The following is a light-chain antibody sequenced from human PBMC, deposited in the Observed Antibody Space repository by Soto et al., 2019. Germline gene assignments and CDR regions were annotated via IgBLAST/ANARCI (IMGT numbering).Light chain of an antibody. V-gene: IGKV1-5*03. CDR3: QHNHSLNT. J-gene: IGKJ2*01. CDR1: QSISSW. Sequence: DIQMTQSPSTLSASVGDRVTITCRASQSISSWLAWYQQKPGKAPKVLIYKASSLESGVPSRFSGSGSGTVFILTSSRLQHDDFASYCRQHNHSLNTFGQGTKLEIK. CDR2: KAS.